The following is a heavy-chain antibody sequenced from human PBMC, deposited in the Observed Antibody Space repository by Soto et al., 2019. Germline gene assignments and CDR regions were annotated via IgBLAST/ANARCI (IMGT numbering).Heavy chain of an antibody. Sequence: GGSLRLSCAASGFTFSNYWMTWVRQAPGKGLEWVANIKEDGSEKHYVDSVKGRFTISRDDAKNSLYLQMNSLRVEDTAVYFCSRDVVVGAKALNYWGQGALVTVSS. V-gene: IGHV3-7*01. CDR3: SRDVVVGAKALNY. D-gene: IGHD2-15*01. CDR2: IKEDGSEK. CDR1: GFTFSNYW. J-gene: IGHJ4*02.